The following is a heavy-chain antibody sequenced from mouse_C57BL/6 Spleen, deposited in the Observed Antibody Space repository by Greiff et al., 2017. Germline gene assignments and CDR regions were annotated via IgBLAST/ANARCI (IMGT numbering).Heavy chain of an antibody. CDR3: ARWDSHYYGDY. CDR2: IYPGSGST. V-gene: IGHV1-55*01. J-gene: IGHJ2*01. CDR1: GYTFTSYW. Sequence: QVQLQQSGAELVKPGASVTMSCKASGYTFTSYWITWVKQRPGQGLEWIGDIYPGSGSTNYNEKFKSKATLTVDTSSSTAYMQLSSLTSEDSAVYYCARWDSHYYGDYWGQGTTLTVSS. D-gene: IGHD1-2*01.